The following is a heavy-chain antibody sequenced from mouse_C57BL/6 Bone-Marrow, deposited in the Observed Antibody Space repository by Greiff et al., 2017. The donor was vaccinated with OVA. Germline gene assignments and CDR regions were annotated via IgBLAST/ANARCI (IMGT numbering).Heavy chain of an antibody. Sequence: VKLQESGPGLVQPAQSLSITCTASGFSFTSYGVHWVRQSPGKGLEWLGVIWSGGSTDYNAAFISRLSTSKDNSMSQVFFTMNSWPADDTAIYYCARNVYWGQGTSVTVSS. CDR3: ARNVY. J-gene: IGHJ4*01. CDR1: GFSFTSYG. CDR2: IWSGGST. V-gene: IGHV2-2*01.